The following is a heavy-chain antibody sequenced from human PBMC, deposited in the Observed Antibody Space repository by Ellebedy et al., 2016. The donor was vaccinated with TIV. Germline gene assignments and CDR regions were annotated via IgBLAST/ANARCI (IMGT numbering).Heavy chain of an antibody. CDR1: GFSFSDPGVV. CDR3: AHRRDDYDYIWGGYRHDAFDI. J-gene: IGHJ3*02. Sequence: SGPTLVXPTQTLTLTCTFSGFSFSDPGVVVGWIRQPPGKALEWLGFVYWDDDKRYSPSLKSRLTITKDTSKNQVVLIMSNMDPVDTATYYCAHRRDDYDYIWGGYRHDAFDIWGQGTVVTVSS. CDR2: VYWDDDK. V-gene: IGHV2-5*02. D-gene: IGHD3-16*02.